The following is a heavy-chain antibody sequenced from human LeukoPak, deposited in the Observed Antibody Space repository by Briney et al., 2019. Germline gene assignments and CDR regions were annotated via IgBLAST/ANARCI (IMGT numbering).Heavy chain of an antibody. V-gene: IGHV4-59*01. Sequence: SETLSLTCTVSGGSLRNYYWSWIRQPPGKGLERIRYVFHSGSTNSNPSLKSRVTISVDTSKNQFFLRLTSVMAADAAVYYCARDQSFYDSGSPYRPGDYFDFWGQGTIVTVSS. CDR3: ARDQSFYDSGSPYRPGDYFDF. J-gene: IGHJ4*02. D-gene: IGHD3-10*01. CDR2: VFHSGST. CDR1: GGSLRNYY.